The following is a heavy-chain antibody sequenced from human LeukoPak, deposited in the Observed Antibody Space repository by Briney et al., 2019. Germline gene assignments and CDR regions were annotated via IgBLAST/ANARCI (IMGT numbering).Heavy chain of an antibody. D-gene: IGHD1-1*01. Sequence: SETLSLTCSVSGGSISSSSYYWGWVRQPPGKGLEWIGTIYYSGSTFYKPSLTSRVTISVDTSKNQFSLKLSSVTAADTAIYYCARIHPANWNPFNWFDPWGQGTLVTVSS. J-gene: IGHJ5*02. CDR2: IYYSGST. CDR3: ARIHPANWNPFNWFDP. CDR1: GGSISSSSYY. V-gene: IGHV4-39*01.